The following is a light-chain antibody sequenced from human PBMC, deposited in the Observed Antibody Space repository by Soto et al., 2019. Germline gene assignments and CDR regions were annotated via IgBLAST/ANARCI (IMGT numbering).Light chain of an antibody. CDR3: CSYTASNTVV. Sequence: QSALTQPPSVSGSPGQSVTISCTGTSSDVGAYNYVSWSQHHPGKAPKLILFEVSNRPSGVSDRFSGFKSANTASLTISGVQPEEEADYYCCSYTASNTVVFGGGTKLTVL. V-gene: IGLV2-14*01. J-gene: IGLJ2*01. CDR1: SSDVGAYNY. CDR2: EVS.